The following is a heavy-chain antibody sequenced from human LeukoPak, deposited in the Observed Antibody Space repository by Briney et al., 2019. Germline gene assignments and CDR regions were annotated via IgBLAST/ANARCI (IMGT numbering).Heavy chain of an antibody. Sequence: SETLSLTCSASGGSISVSDYYWGWIRQPPGKGLEWIGTIYYSGSIYYNPSLKSRVTISVDTSKNQFSLKLSSVTAADTAVYYYARSYCSSTSCYAVGAFDIWGQGTMVTVSS. CDR1: GGSISVSDYY. CDR3: ARSYCSSTSCYAVGAFDI. V-gene: IGHV4-39*01. J-gene: IGHJ3*02. CDR2: IYYSGSI. D-gene: IGHD2-2*01.